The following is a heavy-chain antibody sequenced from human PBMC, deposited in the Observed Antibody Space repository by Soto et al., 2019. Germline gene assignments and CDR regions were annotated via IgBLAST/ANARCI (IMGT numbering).Heavy chain of an antibody. D-gene: IGHD1-26*01. CDR1: GYSFTDYW. V-gene: IGHV5-51*01. J-gene: IGHJ4*02. Sequence: GESLKISCKASGYSFTDYWIGWVRQMPGKGLEWMGIIYPGDSDTKYSPSFQGQVTMSADKSISTVYLQWNSLKASDTAMYYCARGPWVGATPLDYWGQGTLVTVSS. CDR2: IYPGDSDT. CDR3: ARGPWVGATPLDY.